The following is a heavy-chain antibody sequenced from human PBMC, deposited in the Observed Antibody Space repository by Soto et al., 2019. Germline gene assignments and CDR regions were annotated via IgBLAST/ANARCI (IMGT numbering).Heavy chain of an antibody. V-gene: IGHV4-39*01. J-gene: IGHJ4*02. Sequence: SETLSLTCTVSGGSLSTSSYYWGWIRQPPGRGLEWIGSIYYSGSTYYNPSLKSRVTISVDTSKNQFSLKLSSVTAADTAVYYCASTRLVATSVWYWGQGTLVTVSS. CDR1: GGSLSTSSYY. CDR3: ASTRLVATSVWY. CDR2: IYYSGST. D-gene: IGHD5-12*01.